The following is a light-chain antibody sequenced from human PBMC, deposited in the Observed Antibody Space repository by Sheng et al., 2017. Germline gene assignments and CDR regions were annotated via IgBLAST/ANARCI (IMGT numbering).Light chain of an antibody. CDR1: QNIDTN. CDR2: VAS. CDR3: HQYDSWPQS. V-gene: IGKV3-15*01. Sequence: EIVMTQSPATLSVSPGERATLSCRASQNIDTNLAWYQQKPGQAPRLLIYVASIRAAGVPARFSGSGSGTEFTLTISSLQSEDSAVYYCHQYDSWPQSFGQGTKLEI. J-gene: IGKJ2*03.